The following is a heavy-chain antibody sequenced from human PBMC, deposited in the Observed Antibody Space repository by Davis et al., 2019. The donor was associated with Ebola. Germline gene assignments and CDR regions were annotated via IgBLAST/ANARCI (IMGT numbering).Heavy chain of an antibody. J-gene: IGHJ4*02. D-gene: IGHD5-18*01. Sequence: PGGSLRLSCAASGFTFSSYGMHWVRQAPGKGLEWVAVISYDGSNKYYADSVKGRFTISRDNSKNTLYLQMNSLRAEDTAVYYCAKDRGGYSYGYCDYWGQGTLVTVSS. CDR1: GFTFSSYG. CDR2: ISYDGSNK. V-gene: IGHV3-30*18. CDR3: AKDRGGYSYGYCDY.